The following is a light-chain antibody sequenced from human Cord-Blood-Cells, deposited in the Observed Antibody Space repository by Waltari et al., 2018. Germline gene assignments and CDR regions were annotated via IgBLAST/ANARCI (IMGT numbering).Light chain of an antibody. CDR1: SSNIGSNT. J-gene: IGLJ3*02. Sequence: QSVLTQPPSASGTPGQRVTLSCSGTSSNIGSNTVIWYQGVPGTAPKLFIYSNNHRRSGVADRLSGSKSGTSASLGISGRESEDGADYYWAAGDDSLNGVVFGGGTKLTVL. V-gene: IGLV1-44*01. CDR2: SNN. CDR3: AAGDDSLNGVV.